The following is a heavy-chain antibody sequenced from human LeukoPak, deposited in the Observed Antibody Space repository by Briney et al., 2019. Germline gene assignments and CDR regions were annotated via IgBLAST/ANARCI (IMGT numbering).Heavy chain of an antibody. D-gene: IGHD3-10*01. V-gene: IGHV3-23*01. CDR3: TRRGVTRFYDY. CDR1: GFXFSDCA. Sequence: GGSLRLSCAASGFXFSDCAMSWVRQAPGKGLEWISVISGSGGSTNYADSVKGRFTISRDNSKNTLYLQMNSLRAEDTAVYFCTRRGVTRFYDYWGQGTLVTVSS. CDR2: ISGSGGST. J-gene: IGHJ4*02.